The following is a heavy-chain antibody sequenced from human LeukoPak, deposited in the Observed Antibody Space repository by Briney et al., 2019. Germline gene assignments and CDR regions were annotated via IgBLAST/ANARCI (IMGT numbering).Heavy chain of an antibody. CDR3: ATEGRHCTNGVCYTNYFDY. Sequence: ASVKASCKVSGYTLTELSMHWVRQAPGKGLEWMGGFDPEDGETIYAQKFQGRVTMTEDTSTDTAYMELSSLRSEDTAVYYCATEGRHCTNGVCYTNYFDYWGQGTLVTVSS. CDR1: GYTLTELS. J-gene: IGHJ4*02. CDR2: FDPEDGET. V-gene: IGHV1-24*01. D-gene: IGHD2-8*01.